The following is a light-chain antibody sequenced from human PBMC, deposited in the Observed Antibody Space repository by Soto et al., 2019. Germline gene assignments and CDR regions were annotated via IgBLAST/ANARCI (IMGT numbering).Light chain of an antibody. Sequence: DIVMTQSPLSLPVTPGEPASISCRSSQSLQHSNGYNYLDWYVQKPGQSPQFLIYLASNQASGVRERFSGSGSGTDFTLKISRVEADDVGVYYCMEALQTPAFGQGTKVEIK. CDR2: LAS. CDR1: QSLQHSNGYNY. V-gene: IGKV2-28*01. CDR3: MEALQTPA. J-gene: IGKJ1*01.